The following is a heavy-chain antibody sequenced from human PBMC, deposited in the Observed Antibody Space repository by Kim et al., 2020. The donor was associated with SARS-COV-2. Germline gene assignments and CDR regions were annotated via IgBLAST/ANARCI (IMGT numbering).Heavy chain of an antibody. V-gene: IGHV4-59*13. Sequence: SETLSLTCTVSGGSISSYYWSWIRQPPGKGLEWIGYIYYSGSTNYNPSLKSRVTISVDTSKNQFSLKLSSVTAADTAVYYCARGRRGGIVGATDTTIFDYWGQGTLVTVSS. D-gene: IGHD1-26*01. CDR2: IYYSGST. J-gene: IGHJ4*02. CDR3: ARGRRGGIVGATDTTIFDY. CDR1: GGSISSYY.